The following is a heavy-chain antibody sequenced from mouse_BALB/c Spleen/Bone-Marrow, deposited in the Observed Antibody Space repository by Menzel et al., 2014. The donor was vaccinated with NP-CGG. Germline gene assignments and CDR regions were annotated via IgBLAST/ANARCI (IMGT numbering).Heavy chain of an antibody. J-gene: IGHJ2*01. Sequence: VQLQQSGAELVRSGASVKLSCTASGFNIKDYYMHWVKQGPEQGLEWIGWIDPENGDTEYVPKFRGKATMAADTSSNTAYLQLSSLTSEDTAVYYCNAHITTVSYWGQGTTLTVSS. CDR2: IDPENGDT. CDR3: NAHITTVSY. V-gene: IGHV14-4*02. CDR1: GFNIKDYY. D-gene: IGHD1-1*01.